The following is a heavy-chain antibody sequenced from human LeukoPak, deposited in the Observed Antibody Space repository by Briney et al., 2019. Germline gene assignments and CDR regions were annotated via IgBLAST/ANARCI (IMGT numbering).Heavy chain of an antibody. CDR1: GFTFSIYS. CDR3: ARESNYLIDY. D-gene: IGHD5-24*01. J-gene: IGHJ4*02. CDR2: ISRGSHSGIHTI. Sequence: GRSLRLSCTASGFTFSIYSMNWVRQAPGRGLEWVSYISRGSHSGIHTIYYADSVKGRFTISRDNAKNSLYLQMNSLRDEDSAVYYCARESNYLIDYWGQGTLVTVSS. V-gene: IGHV3-48*02.